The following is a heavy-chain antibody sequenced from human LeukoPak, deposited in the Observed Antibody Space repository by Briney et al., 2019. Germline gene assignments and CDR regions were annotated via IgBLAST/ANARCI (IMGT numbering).Heavy chain of an antibody. V-gene: IGHV3-74*01. CDR1: GFTFSNYW. CDR3: SRDLRGRDDY. D-gene: IGHD5-24*01. Sequence: GGSLRLSCAASGFTFSNYWMHWVRQAPGKGLVWVSRINEGGSVTDYADAVKGRCTISRDNAKNTLYLEMNSLRAEDTAVYYCSRDLRGRDDYWGQGTLVSVSS. J-gene: IGHJ4*02. CDR2: INEGGSVT.